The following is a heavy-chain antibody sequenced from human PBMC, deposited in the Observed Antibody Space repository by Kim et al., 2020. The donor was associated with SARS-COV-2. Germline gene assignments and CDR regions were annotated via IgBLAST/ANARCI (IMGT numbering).Heavy chain of an antibody. D-gene: IGHD3-10*01. CDR3: ARDRDSSFGELLLSPPSRPADDY. Sequence: GGSLRLSCAASGFTFSSYAMHWVRQAPGKGLEWVAVISYDGSNKYYADSVKGRFTISRDNSKNTLYLQMNSLRAEDTAVYYCARDRDSSFGELLLSPPSRPADDYWGQGTLVTVSS. J-gene: IGHJ4*02. CDR2: ISYDGSNK. V-gene: IGHV3-30*04. CDR1: GFTFSSYA.